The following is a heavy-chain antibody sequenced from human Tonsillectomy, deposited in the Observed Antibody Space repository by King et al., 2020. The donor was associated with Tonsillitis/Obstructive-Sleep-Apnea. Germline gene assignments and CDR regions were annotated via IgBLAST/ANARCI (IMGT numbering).Heavy chain of an antibody. V-gene: IGHV5-10-1*01. J-gene: IGHJ4*02. CDR2: IDPSDSYT. D-gene: IGHD6-19*01. Sequence: QLVQSGAEVKKPGESLRISCKGSGYSFISYWITWVRQMPGKGLEWMGRIDPSDSYTNYSPSFQGHVTISSDKSINTAYLQWSSLKASDTAIYYCASPGISVPVKDSFDYSRPGSVVPVSS. CDR3: ASPGISVPVKDSFDY. CDR1: GYSFISYW.